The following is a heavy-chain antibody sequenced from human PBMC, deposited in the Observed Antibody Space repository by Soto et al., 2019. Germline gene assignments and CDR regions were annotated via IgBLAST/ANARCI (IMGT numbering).Heavy chain of an antibody. Sequence: AGGSLRLSCEASGFVFKDSSIHWVRQASGKGLEWVGRIRDRAYNYATAYAASVKGRFTISRDDSNNKAYLQMDSLKTEDTAIYYCTRLISAAQDYWGQGTLVTVSS. CDR1: GFVFKDSS. CDR3: TRLISAAQDY. CDR2: IRDRAYNYAT. V-gene: IGHV3-73*01. J-gene: IGHJ4*02. D-gene: IGHD3-10*01.